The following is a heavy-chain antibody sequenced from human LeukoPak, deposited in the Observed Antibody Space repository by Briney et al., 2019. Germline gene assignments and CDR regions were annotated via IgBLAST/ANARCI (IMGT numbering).Heavy chain of an antibody. CDR1: GFSIGPYW. Sequence: PGGSLRLSCAASGFSIGPYWMTWARQVPGKGLEWVANINQDGSGKFYVDSVKGRFTISRDNAKNSLYLQMNGLRADDTAVYYCARTQLKGSRAPWGQGTLVTVSS. V-gene: IGHV3-7*01. CDR2: INQDGSGK. D-gene: IGHD3-10*01. CDR3: ARTQLKGSRAP. J-gene: IGHJ5*02.